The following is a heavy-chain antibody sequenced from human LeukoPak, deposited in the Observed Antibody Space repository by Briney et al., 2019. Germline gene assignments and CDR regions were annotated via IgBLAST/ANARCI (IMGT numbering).Heavy chain of an antibody. CDR3: AKHGDSGLNNFDY. J-gene: IGHJ4*02. CDR2: LYSGGTT. D-gene: IGHD4-17*01. Sequence: GGSLRLSCVASGFTVSSNYMSWVRQAPGKGLEWVSVLYSGGTTYYADSVKGRFTISRDNSKNTLYLQMNSLRAEDTAVYYCAKHGDSGLNNFDYWGQGTLVTVSS. V-gene: IGHV3-53*01. CDR1: GFTVSSNY.